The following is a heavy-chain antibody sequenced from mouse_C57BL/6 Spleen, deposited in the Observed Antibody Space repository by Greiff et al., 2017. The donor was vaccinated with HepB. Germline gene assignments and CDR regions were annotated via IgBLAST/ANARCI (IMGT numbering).Heavy chain of an antibody. J-gene: IGHJ1*03. CDR1: GFTFSSYA. CDR3: ARNLLLRDWYFDV. Sequence: EVKLVESGGGLVKPGGSPKLSCAASGFTFSSYAMSWVRQTPEKRLEWVATISDGGSYTYYPDNVKGRFTISRDNAKNNLYLQMSHLKSEDTAMYYCARNLLLRDWYFDVWGTGTTVTVAS. CDR2: ISDGGSYT. V-gene: IGHV5-4*03. D-gene: IGHD1-1*01.